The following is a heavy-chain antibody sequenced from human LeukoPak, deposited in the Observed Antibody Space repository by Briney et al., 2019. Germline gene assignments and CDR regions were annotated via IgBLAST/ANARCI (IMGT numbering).Heavy chain of an antibody. V-gene: IGHV3-7*04. CDR2: INQDGSEK. J-gene: IGHJ6*03. D-gene: IGHD6-19*01. CDR3: ARRFSAAVSSSVWSWGPKKYCSYYMDV. Sequence: GGSLRLSCAASGFTFSSNWMTWVRQAPGNGLEWVANINQDGSEKYYADSVMGRFTISRNNAMESLSLQMDSLMAEDTAVYYCARRFSAAVSSSVWSWGPKKYCSYYMDVWGKGTTVTVSS. CDR1: GFTFSSNW.